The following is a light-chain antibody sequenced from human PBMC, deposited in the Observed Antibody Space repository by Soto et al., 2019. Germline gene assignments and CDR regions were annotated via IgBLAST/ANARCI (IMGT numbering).Light chain of an antibody. Sequence: MKRTPCPSTLTAYIGDSGTITCRASQIISSWLAWYQQKPGKAPNLLIYDASTLESGVPSRFSGSGSGTEFTLTIRSLQPDDFATYYCQQYNRYSTFGQGTKVDI. CDR3: QQYNRYST. J-gene: IGKJ1*01. CDR2: DAS. V-gene: IGKV1-5*01. CDR1: QIISSW.